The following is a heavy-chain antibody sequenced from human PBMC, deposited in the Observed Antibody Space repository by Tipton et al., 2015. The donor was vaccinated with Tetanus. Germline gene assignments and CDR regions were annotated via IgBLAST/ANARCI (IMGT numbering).Heavy chain of an antibody. Sequence: RSLRLSCAASGFALSDRGIHWVRQAPGKGLEWVAVIWSNGIDQNYADSVKGRFIVSRDNSQRTVYLQMKSLRAEDTGLYYCARDGATAWTDFDYWGQGTLVTVSS. CDR1: GFALSDRG. V-gene: IGHV3-33*01. CDR3: ARDGATAWTDFDY. D-gene: IGHD1-1*01. CDR2: IWSNGIDQ. J-gene: IGHJ4*02.